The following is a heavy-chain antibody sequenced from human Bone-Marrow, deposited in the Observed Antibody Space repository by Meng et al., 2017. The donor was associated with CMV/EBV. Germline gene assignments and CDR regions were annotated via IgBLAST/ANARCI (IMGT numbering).Heavy chain of an antibody. Sequence: QVHCQHLGAGLLKPSGTLSLIGAFYGGSFSGYYGSWIRQPPGKGLEWIGEINHSGSTNYNPSLKSRVTISVDTSKNQFSLKLSSVTAADTAVYYCARKSTYSSSWYVSKWGQGTLVTVSS. CDR3: ARKSTYSSSWYVSK. CDR2: INHSGST. V-gene: IGHV4-34*01. D-gene: IGHD6-13*01. CDR1: GGSFSGYY. J-gene: IGHJ4*02.